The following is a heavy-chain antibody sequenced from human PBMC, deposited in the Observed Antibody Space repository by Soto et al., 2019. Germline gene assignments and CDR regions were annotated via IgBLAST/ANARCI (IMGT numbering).Heavy chain of an antibody. CDR2: ISGSGGST. CDR3: AKDDLLLWFGESPSPFDY. J-gene: IGHJ4*02. Sequence: PGGSLRLSCAASGFTFSSNAMSWVRQAPGKGLEWVSAISGSGGSTYYADSVKGRFTISRDNSKNTLYLQMNSLRAEDTAVYCCAKDDLLLWFGESPSPFDYWGQGTLVTVSS. CDR1: GFTFSSNA. D-gene: IGHD3-10*01. V-gene: IGHV3-23*01.